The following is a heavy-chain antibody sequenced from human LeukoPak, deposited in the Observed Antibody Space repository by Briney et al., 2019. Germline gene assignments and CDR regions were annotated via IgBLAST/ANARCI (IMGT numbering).Heavy chain of an antibody. J-gene: IGHJ3*02. CDR2: IYHIGRT. D-gene: IGHD2/OR15-2a*01. V-gene: IGHV4-38-2*01. CDR1: GYSINSGYY. CDR3: ASSGIVLGAFDI. Sequence: SETLSLTCAVSGYSINSGYYWGWIRQPPGKGLEWIGSIYHIGRTYYNPSLKSRVTISVDTSKNQFSLKLSSVTAADTAVYYCASSGIVLGAFDIWGQGTMVTVSS.